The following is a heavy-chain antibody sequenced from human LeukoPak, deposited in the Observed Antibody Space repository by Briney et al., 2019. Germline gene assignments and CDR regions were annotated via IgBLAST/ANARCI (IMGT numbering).Heavy chain of an antibody. D-gene: IGHD3-10*01. J-gene: IGHJ5*02. CDR1: GGSISSYY. CDR3: ARESPRGDNWFDP. Sequence: PSETLSLTCTVSGGSISSYYWSWIRQPPGKGLEWIGYIYYSGSTNYNPSLKSRVTISVYTSKNQFSLKLSSVTAADTAVYYCARESPRGDNWFDPWGQGTLVTVSS. CDR2: IYYSGST. V-gene: IGHV4-59*01.